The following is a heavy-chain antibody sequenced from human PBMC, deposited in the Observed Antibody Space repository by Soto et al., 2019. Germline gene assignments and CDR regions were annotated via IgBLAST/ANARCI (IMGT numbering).Heavy chain of an antibody. Sequence: GASVKVSCKASGYTFTSYDINWVRQATGQGLEWMGWISAYNGNTNYAQKLQGRVTMTTDTSTSTAYMELRSLRSDDTAVYYCARNGVAPPDIVVVPAAEFDPWGQGTLVTVSS. D-gene: IGHD2-2*01. CDR1: GYTFTSYD. CDR3: ARNGVAPPDIVVVPAAEFDP. J-gene: IGHJ5*02. CDR2: ISAYNGNT. V-gene: IGHV1-18*01.